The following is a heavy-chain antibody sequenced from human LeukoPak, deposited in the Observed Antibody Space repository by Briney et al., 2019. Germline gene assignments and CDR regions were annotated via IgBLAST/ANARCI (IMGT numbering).Heavy chain of an antibody. CDR3: TTDPHPPAMAAAGNYYFDY. V-gene: IGHV3-15*01. D-gene: IGHD6-13*01. CDR2: IKSKTDGGTT. Sequence: SGGSLRLSCAASGFTFSNAWMSWVRQAPGKGLEWVGRIKSKTDGGTTDYAAPVKGRFTISRDDSKNTLYLQMNSLKTEDTAVYYCTTDPHPPAMAAAGNYYFDYWGQGTLVTVSS. CDR1: GFTFSNAW. J-gene: IGHJ4*02.